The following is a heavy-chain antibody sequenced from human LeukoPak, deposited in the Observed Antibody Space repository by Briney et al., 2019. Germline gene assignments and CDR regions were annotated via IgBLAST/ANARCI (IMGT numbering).Heavy chain of an antibody. CDR3: ARDTSAFLTGYYYMDV. D-gene: IGHD2-2*01. CDR2: ISYDGSNK. CDR1: GFTFSSYS. Sequence: PGGSLRLSCAASGFTFSSYSMNWVRQAPGKGLEWVAVISYDGSNKYYADSVKGRFTISRDNSKNTLYLQMNSLRAEDTAVYYCARDTSAFLTGYYYMDVWGKGTTVTVSS. J-gene: IGHJ6*03. V-gene: IGHV3-30*03.